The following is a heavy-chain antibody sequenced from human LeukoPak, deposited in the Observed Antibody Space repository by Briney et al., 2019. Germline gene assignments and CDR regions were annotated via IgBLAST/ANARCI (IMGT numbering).Heavy chain of an antibody. J-gene: IGHJ3*02. CDR2: IYPGDSDT. D-gene: IGHD1-26*01. CDR3: ASTRLMGPHDAFDI. CDR1: GYSFTTYW. Sequence: GESLKISCKGSGYSFTTYWIGWVRQVPGKGLEWMGIIYPGDSDTRYSPSFQGQVTISADKSIYTAYLQWSRLEASDTAMYLCASTRLMGPHDAFDIWGQGTMVTVSS. V-gene: IGHV5-51*01.